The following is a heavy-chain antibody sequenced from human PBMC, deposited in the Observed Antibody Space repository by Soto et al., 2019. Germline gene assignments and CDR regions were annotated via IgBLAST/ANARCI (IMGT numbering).Heavy chain of an antibody. CDR1: GGSISSYY. J-gene: IGHJ6*02. V-gene: IGHV4-59*01. Sequence: SETLSLTCTVSGGSISSYYWSWIRQPPGKGLEWIGYIYYSGSTNYNPSLKSRVTISVDTSKNQFSLKLSSVTAADTAVYYCARANSSGYYRNYRLDVWGQGTTVTVSS. D-gene: IGHD3-22*01. CDR2: IYYSGST. CDR3: ARANSSGYYRNYRLDV.